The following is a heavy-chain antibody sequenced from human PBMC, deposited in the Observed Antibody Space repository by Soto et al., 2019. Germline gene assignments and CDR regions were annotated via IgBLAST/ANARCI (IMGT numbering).Heavy chain of an antibody. CDR3: ARAEYYYDSSGYPDYYFDY. CDR2: INPNSGGT. V-gene: IGHV1-2*02. D-gene: IGHD3-22*01. J-gene: IGHJ4*02. Sequence: QVQLVQSGAEVKKPGASVKVSCKASGYTFTGYYMHWVRQAPGQGLEWMGWINPNSGGTNYAQKFQGRVTMTRDTSISTAYMELSRLRYDDTAVYYCARAEYYYDSSGYPDYYFDYWGQGTLVTVSS. CDR1: GYTFTGYY.